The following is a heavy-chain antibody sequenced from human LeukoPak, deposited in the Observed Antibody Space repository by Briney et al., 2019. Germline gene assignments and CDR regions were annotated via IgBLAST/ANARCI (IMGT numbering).Heavy chain of an antibody. V-gene: IGHV3-48*01. CDR1: GFTFSSYG. D-gene: IGHD2-2*01. Sequence: GSLRLSCAASGFTFSSYGINWVRQAPGKGLEWVSYITSTTTMYYADSVKGRFTISRDNAKNSLYLQMNSLRADDTAVYYCARLFYCSTTNGPRAFDIWGQGTLVTVSS. CDR3: ARLFYCSTTNGPRAFDI. CDR2: ITSTTTM. J-gene: IGHJ3*02.